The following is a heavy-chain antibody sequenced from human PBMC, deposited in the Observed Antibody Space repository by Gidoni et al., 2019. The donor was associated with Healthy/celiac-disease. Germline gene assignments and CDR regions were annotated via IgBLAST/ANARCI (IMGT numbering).Heavy chain of an antibody. V-gene: IGHV1-69*06. CDR1: GGTFSSYA. CDR3: ARVRKQQLEEGSYYFDY. J-gene: IGHJ4*02. D-gene: IGHD6-13*01. CDR2: IIPIFGTA. Sequence: QVQLVQSGAEVKKPGSSVKVSCKASGGTFSSYAISWVRQAPGQGLEWMGGIIPIFGTANYAQKFQGRVTITADKSTSTAYMELSSLRSEDTAVYYCARVRKQQLEEGSYYFDYWGQGTLVTVSS.